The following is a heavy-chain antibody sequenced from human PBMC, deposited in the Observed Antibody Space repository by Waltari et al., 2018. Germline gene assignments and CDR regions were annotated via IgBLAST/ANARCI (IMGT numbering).Heavy chain of an antibody. CDR2: ISTIGST. V-gene: IGHV4-61*02. CDR3: ARGLTGSGYYYYYMDV. Sequence: QVQLPESGPGLVKPSQTLSPTSSVPGGSISSGRDYRSWIRQPAEKTLEGIGRISTIGSTDYNPSLKNQFSLKLNSVTAADTAVYYCARGLTGSGYYYYYMDVWGKGTTVTVSS. D-gene: IGHD2-15*01. J-gene: IGHJ6*03. CDR1: GGSISSGRDY.